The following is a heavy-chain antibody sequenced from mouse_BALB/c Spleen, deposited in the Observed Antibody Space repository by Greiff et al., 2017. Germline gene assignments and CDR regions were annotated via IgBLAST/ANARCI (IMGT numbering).Heavy chain of an antibody. CDR3: ARDLGYYDYYRQYYYAMDY. CDR1: GFTFSSYA. Sequence: EVKLMESGGGLVKPGGSLKLSCAASGFTFSSYAMSWVRQTPEKRLEWVASISSGGSTYYPDSVKGRFTISRDNAKNNLYLQMSSLKSEDTAMYYCARDLGYYDYYRQYYYAMDYWGQGTSVTVSS. D-gene: IGHD2-4*01. J-gene: IGHJ4*01. CDR2: ISSGGST. V-gene: IGHV5-6-5*01.